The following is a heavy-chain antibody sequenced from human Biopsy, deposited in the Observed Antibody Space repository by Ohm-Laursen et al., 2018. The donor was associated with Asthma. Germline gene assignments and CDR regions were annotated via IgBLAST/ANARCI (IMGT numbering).Heavy chain of an antibody. V-gene: IGHV4-59*01. CDR1: GGSITSFY. CDR3: ARGPNYHGSGRAPIGMDV. Sequence: GTLSLTCTVSGGSITSFYWSWIRQPPGRGLEWIGYIYYTGSDNYNPSLKGRVTISVDTSKNQFSLWLNSVTAADTAVYYCARGPNYHGSGRAPIGMDVWGQGTTVTVSS. CDR2: IYYTGSD. D-gene: IGHD3-10*01. J-gene: IGHJ6*02.